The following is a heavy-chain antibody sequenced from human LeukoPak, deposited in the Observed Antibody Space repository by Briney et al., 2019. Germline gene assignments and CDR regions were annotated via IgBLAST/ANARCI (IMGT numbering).Heavy chain of an antibody. CDR1: GGSISSSSHY. CDR2: IYYSGST. D-gene: IGHD2-8*01. Sequence: SETLSLTCTVSGGSISSSSHYWGWVRQPPGKGLEWIGSIYYSGSTYYNRSLKSRVTISVDTSKNQFSLKLSSVTAADTAVYYCARMVYETIGWFDPWGQGTLVTVSS. V-gene: IGHV4-39*01. CDR3: ARMVYETIGWFDP. J-gene: IGHJ5*02.